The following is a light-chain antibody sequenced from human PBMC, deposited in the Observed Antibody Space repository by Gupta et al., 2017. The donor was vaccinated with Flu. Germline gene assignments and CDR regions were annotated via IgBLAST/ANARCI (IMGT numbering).Light chain of an antibody. J-gene: IGKJ5*01. CDR1: QSLSNY. CDR3: QQRSNWPA. V-gene: IGKV3-11*01. Sequence: EIVLTQSPATLSLSPGERATLSCRASQSLSNYLAWYQQKPGQAPRLLIYDATNRATGIPARFSGSGSGTDFTLTISSLEPEDFAVYYCQQRSNWPAFGHGTRLEIK. CDR2: DAT.